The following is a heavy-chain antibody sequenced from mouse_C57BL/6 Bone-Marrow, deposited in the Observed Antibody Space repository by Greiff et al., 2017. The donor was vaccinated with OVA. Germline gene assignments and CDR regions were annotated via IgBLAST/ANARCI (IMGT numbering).Heavy chain of an antibody. D-gene: IGHD1-1*01. Sequence: VQLQESGPGLVKPSQSLFLTCSITGFPITSGYYWIWIRQSPGKPLEWMGYITHSGETFYNPSLQSPISITRETSKNQFFLQLNSVTTEDTAMDYCAGDRDYYYGSLRFAYWGQGTLVTVSA. CDR1: GFPITSGYY. CDR3: AGDRDYYYGSLRFAY. CDR2: ITHSGET. V-gene: IGHV12-3*01. J-gene: IGHJ3*01.